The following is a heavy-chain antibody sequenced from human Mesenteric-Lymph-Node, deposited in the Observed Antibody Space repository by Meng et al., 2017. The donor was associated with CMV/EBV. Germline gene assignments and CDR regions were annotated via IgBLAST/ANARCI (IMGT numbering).Heavy chain of an antibody. CDR1: GGSISSGDYY. Sequence: AGGSISSGDYYWSWIRQHPGKGLEWIGSIYYSGSTYYNPSLKSRVTISVDTSKNQFSLKLSSVTAADTAVYFCARDQRVALNWFDPWGQGTLVTVSS. CDR2: IYYSGST. V-gene: IGHV4-31*02. D-gene: IGHD5-12*01. J-gene: IGHJ5*02. CDR3: ARDQRVALNWFDP.